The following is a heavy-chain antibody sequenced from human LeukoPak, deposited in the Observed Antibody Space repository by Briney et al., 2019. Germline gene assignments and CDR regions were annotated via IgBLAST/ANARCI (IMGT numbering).Heavy chain of an antibody. V-gene: IGHV1-2*02. Sequence: ASVKVSCKASGYTSTGYYMHWVRQAPGQGLEWMGWINPNSGGTNYAQKFQGRVTMTRDTSISTAYMELSRLRSDDTAVYYCARVPPYGSGSSETYYYYGMDVWGQGTTVTVSS. CDR2: INPNSGGT. J-gene: IGHJ6*02. CDR3: ARVPPYGSGSSETYYYYGMDV. CDR1: GYTSTGYY. D-gene: IGHD3-10*01.